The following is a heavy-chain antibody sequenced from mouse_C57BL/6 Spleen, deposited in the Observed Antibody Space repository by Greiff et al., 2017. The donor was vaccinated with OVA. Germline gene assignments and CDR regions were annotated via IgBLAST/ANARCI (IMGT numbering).Heavy chain of an antibody. J-gene: IGHJ3*01. CDR1: GYTFTDYY. V-gene: IGHV1-19*01. CDR2: INPYNGGT. Sequence: EVQVVESGPVLVKPGASVKMSCKASGYTFTDYYMNWVKQSHGKSLEWIGVINPYNGGTSYNQKFKGKATLTVDKSSSTAYMELNSLTSEDSAVYYCARWGFAYWGQGTLVTVSA. CDR3: ARWGFAY.